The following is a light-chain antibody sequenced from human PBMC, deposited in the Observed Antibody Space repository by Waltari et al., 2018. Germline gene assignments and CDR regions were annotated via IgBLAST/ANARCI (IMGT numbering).Light chain of an antibody. V-gene: IGLV2-23*02. CDR3: CSYAGRGTYV. Sequence: QSALTQPASVSGTPGPSITISCSGTTSDVGSYDLVPWYQQHPGEAPKLLICEVFKRPPDTSSRFSGAKSGSTASLTISGLQPEDEADYYCCSYAGRGTYVFGSGTKVTVL. CDR1: TSDVGSYDL. J-gene: IGLJ1*01. CDR2: EVF.